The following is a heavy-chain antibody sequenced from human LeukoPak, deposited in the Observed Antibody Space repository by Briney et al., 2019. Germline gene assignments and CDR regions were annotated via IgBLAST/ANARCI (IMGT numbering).Heavy chain of an antibody. CDR3: ARRLVSSSFIDY. Sequence: PSQTLSLTCTVSGGSISSGSYYWSWIRQPAGKGLEWIGRIYTSGSTNYNPSLKSRVTISVDTSKNQFSLKLTSMTAADTAVYYCARRLVSSSFIDYWGQGTLVTVSS. V-gene: IGHV4-61*02. CDR1: GGSISSGSYY. J-gene: IGHJ4*02. CDR2: IYTSGST. D-gene: IGHD6-6*01.